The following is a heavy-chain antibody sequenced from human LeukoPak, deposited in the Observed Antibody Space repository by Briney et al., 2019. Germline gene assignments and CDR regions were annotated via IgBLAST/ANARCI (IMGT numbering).Heavy chain of an antibody. CDR3: ARVDLQSFYYYYYMDV. D-gene: IGHD4-11*01. J-gene: IGHJ6*03. Sequence: ASVKVSCKASGYTFTSYDINWLRQATGQGLERMGWMNSNSGNTGYAQKFQGRVTMTRNTSISTAYMELSSLRSEDTAVYYCARVDLQSFYYYYYMDVWGRGTTVGVSS. CDR2: MNSNSGNT. CDR1: GYTFTSYD. V-gene: IGHV1-8*01.